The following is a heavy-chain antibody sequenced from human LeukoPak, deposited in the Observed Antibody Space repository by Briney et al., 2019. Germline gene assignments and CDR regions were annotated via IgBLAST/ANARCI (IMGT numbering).Heavy chain of an antibody. V-gene: IGHV3-23*01. CDR1: GFAFSSYA. CDR3: ARAGRSPYHYGMDV. J-gene: IGHJ6*02. Sequence: GGSLRLSCAASGFAFSSYAMSWVRQPPGKGLEWVSVISRRDDYTYYADSVKGRFTISRDNSKNTLYLQMNTLRAEDTAVYYCARAGRSPYHYGMDVWGQGTTVTVSS. D-gene: IGHD1-14*01. CDR2: ISRRDDYT.